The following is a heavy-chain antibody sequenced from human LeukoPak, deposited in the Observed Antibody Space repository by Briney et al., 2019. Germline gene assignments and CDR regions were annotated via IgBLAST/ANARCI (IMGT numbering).Heavy chain of an antibody. Sequence: PGRSLRLSCAASGFTFRSYGMHWVRQAPGKGLEWVAVISYDGSNKYYADSVKGRFTISRDNSKNTLYLQMNSLRAEDTAVYYCAKGRNYDFWSGYHRGSYYYYGMDVWGQGTTVTVSS. J-gene: IGHJ6*02. V-gene: IGHV3-30*18. D-gene: IGHD3-3*01. CDR2: ISYDGSNK. CDR3: AKGRNYDFWSGYHRGSYYYYGMDV. CDR1: GFTFRSYG.